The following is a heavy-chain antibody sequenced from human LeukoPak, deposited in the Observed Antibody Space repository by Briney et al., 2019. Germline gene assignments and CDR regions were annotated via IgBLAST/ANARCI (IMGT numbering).Heavy chain of an antibody. Sequence: GGSLRLSCAASGFTMSNYAMNWVRQAPGKGLEWVSVVIGSSGSTDYVDSVKGRFTISRDNSKNTLYLEMNSLRAEDTAIYYCAKGGYDYIEIGYFDYWGQGTLVTVSS. V-gene: IGHV3-23*01. D-gene: IGHD5-12*01. J-gene: IGHJ4*02. CDR1: GFTMSNYA. CDR3: AKGGYDYIEIGYFDY. CDR2: VIGSSGST.